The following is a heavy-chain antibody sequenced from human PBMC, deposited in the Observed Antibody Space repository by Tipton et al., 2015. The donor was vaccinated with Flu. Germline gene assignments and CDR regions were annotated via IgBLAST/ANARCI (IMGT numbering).Heavy chain of an antibody. CDR3: AGSMYYDDSSGYT. CDR2: IYYSGST. Sequence: TLSLTCTVSGGSISSYYWSWIRQPPGKGLEWIGYIYYSGSTNYNPSLKSRVTISVDTSKNQFSLKLSSVTAADTAVYYCAGSMYYDDSSGYTGGQRKLVTVS. V-gene: IGHV4-59*07. J-gene: IGHJ4*02. D-gene: IGHD3-22*01. CDR1: GGSISSYY.